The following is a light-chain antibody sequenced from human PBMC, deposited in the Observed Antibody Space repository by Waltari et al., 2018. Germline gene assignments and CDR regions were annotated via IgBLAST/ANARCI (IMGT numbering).Light chain of an antibody. J-gene: IGKJ1*01. Sequence: EIVMTQSPATLSVSPGERATISCRASQSVSSHLACYQQKPGQAPRLLIYGISTRATGVPARFSGSGSGTEFTLTISSLQSEDFAVYYCQQHNNWPLTFGQGTKVEIK. CDR1: QSVSSH. V-gene: IGKV3-15*01. CDR3: QQHNNWPLT. CDR2: GIS.